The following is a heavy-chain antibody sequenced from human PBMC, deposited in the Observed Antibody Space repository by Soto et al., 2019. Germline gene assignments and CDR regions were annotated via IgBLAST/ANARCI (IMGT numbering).Heavy chain of an antibody. Sequence: QVQLVQSGAEVKKPGASVKVSCKASGYTFTSYDINWVRQATGQGIEWMGWMNPNSGNTDYAQKFQGRVTMTRNTSTTTAYMELSSLTAEDTAVYYCARERQQQVNWGQGPLVTVSS. V-gene: IGHV1-8*01. D-gene: IGHD6-13*01. CDR1: GYTFTSYD. CDR2: MNPNSGNT. J-gene: IGHJ4*02. CDR3: ARERQQQVN.